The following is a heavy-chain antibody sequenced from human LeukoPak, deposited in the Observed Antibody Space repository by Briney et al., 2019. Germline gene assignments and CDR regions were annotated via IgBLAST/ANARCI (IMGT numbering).Heavy chain of an antibody. D-gene: IGHD2-21*01. CDR2: ISSSSTYI. CDR1: GFTFSAYS. CDR3: ARGTGPRKCGNCYFDY. V-gene: IGHV3-21*01. Sequence: GGSLRLSCAASGFTFSAYSMNWVRQAPGKGLEWVSCISSSSTYIYYADSVKGRFTISRDNAKNSLYLHINSLRAEDTAVYYCARGTGPRKCGNCYFDYWGQGTLVTVSS. J-gene: IGHJ4*02.